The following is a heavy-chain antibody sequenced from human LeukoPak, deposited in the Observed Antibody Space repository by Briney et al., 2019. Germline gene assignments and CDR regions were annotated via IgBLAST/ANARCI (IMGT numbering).Heavy chain of an antibody. CDR2: IKGDGIST. D-gene: IGHD1-26*01. CDR1: GFDFSSNW. V-gene: IGHV3-74*01. CDR3: ARECVGYFDY. Sequence: SGGFLRLSCAASGFDFSSNWMHWVRHAPGLGLVWVSRIKGDGISTNYADSVKGRFTISRDIAKNTLYLQMNSLTAEGTAVYYCARECVGYFDYWGQGTLVTVSS. J-gene: IGHJ4*02.